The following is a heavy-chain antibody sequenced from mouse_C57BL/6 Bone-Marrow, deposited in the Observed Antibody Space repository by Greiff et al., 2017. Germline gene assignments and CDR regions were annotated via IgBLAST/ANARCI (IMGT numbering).Heavy chain of an antibody. CDR3: ASAYDSNYGFDY. V-gene: IGHV1-81*01. D-gene: IGHD2-5*01. CDR1: GYTFTSYG. J-gene: IGHJ3*01. CDR2: IYPRSGNT. Sequence: VQLQQSGAELARPGASVKLSCKASGYTFTSYGISWVKQRTGQGLEWIGEIYPRSGNTYYNEKFKGKATLTADKSSSTAYMELRSLTSEDSAVYFCASAYDSNYGFDYWGQGTLVTVSA.